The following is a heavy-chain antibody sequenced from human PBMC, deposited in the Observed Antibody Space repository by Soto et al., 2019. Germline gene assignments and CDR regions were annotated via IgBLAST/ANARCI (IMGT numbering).Heavy chain of an antibody. CDR2: INHSGST. CDR1: GGSFSGYY. Sequence: PSETLSLTCAVYGGSFSGYYWSWIRQPPGKGLEWIGEINHSGSTNYNPSLKSRVTISVDTSKNQFSLKLSSVTAADTAVYYCARGGIIIYYYGMDDWGQGTTVTGSS. V-gene: IGHV4-34*01. J-gene: IGHJ6*02. D-gene: IGHD2-15*01. CDR3: ARGGIIIYYYGMDD.